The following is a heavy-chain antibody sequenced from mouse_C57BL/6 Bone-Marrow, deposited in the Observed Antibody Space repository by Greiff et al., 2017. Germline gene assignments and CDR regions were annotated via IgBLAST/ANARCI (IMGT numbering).Heavy chain of an antibody. J-gene: IGHJ3*01. D-gene: IGHD1-1*01. CDR3: ARFTTVVARGFAY. CDR2: INPSSGYT. V-gene: IGHV1-4*01. Sequence: QVQLQQSGAELARPGASVTMSCKASGYTFTSYTMHWVKQRPGQGLEWIGYINPSSGYTKYNQKFKDKATLTADKSSSTAYMQLSSLTSEDSAVYYCARFTTVVARGFAYWGQGTLVTVSA. CDR1: GYTFTSYT.